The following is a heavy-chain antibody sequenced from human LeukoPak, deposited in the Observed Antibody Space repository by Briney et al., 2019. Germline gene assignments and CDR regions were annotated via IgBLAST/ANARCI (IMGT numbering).Heavy chain of an antibody. Sequence: GGSLRLSCAASGFTFSSYSMNWVRQAPGKGLEWVSVIYSGGSTYYADSVKGRFTISRDNSKNTLYLQMNSLRAEDTAVYYCARDYCTGGVCYAVGAFDIWGQGTMVTVSS. CDR2: IYSGGST. V-gene: IGHV3-53*01. CDR1: GFTFSSYS. D-gene: IGHD2-8*02. CDR3: ARDYCTGGVCYAVGAFDI. J-gene: IGHJ3*02.